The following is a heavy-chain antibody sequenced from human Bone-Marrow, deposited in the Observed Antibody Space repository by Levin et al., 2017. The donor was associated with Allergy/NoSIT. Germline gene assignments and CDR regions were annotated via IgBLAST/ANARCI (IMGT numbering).Heavy chain of an antibody. CDR3: ARKLSQKWLGAFDI. Sequence: KISCKASGGTFSSYAISWVRQAPGQGLEWMGGIIPIFGTANYAQKFQGRVTITADESTSTAYMELGSLRSEDTAVYYGARKLSQKWLGAFDIWGQGTMVTVSS. J-gene: IGHJ3*02. CDR1: GGTFSSYA. V-gene: IGHV1-69*01. D-gene: IGHD6-19*01. CDR2: IIPIFGTA.